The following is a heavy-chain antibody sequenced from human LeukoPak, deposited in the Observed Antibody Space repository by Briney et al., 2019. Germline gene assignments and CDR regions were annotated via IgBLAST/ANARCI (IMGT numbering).Heavy chain of an antibody. CDR1: SSHA. J-gene: IGHJ5*02. V-gene: IGHV4-39*01. D-gene: IGHD3-10*01. CDR2: TYDSGST. CDR3: ARHYGP. Sequence: SSHAMSWVRQPPGKGLEWIGSTYDSGSTYYNPSLKSRVTISVDTSKNQFSLKLNSVTAADTAVYYCARHYGPWGQGTLVTVSS.